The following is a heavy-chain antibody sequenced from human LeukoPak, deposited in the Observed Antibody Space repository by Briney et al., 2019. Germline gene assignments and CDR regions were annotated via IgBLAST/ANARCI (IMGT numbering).Heavy chain of an antibody. J-gene: IGHJ4*02. CDR2: IIPIFGTA. V-gene: IGHV1-69*13. CDR1: GGTFSSYA. Sequence: ASVKVSCKASGGTFSSYAISWVRQAPGQGLEWMGGIIPIFGTANYAQKFQGRVTITADESTSTAYMELRSLRSDDTAVYYCARDHYDTLTGQPKGDYWGQGTLATVSS. D-gene: IGHD3-9*01. CDR3: ARDHYDTLTGQPKGDY.